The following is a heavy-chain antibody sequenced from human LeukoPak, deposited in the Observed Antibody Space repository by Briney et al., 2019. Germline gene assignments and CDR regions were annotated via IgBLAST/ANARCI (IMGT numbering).Heavy chain of an antibody. CDR2: SRNKADSYTA. D-gene: IGHD6-13*01. J-gene: IGHJ4*02. V-gene: IGHV3-72*01. CDR3: ATSSWYRLAY. Sequence: GGSLRLSCAASGFTFDDYGMSWVRQAPGKGLEWVGRSRNKADSYTAEYAASVKGRFTISRDESKNSLYLQISSLETEDAAVYYCATSSWYRLAYWGQGSLVTVS. CDR1: GFTFDDYG.